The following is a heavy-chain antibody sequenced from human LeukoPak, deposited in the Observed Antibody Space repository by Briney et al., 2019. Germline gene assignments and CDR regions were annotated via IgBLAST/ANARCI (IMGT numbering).Heavy chain of an antibody. CDR3: ARGKGTAMARVRRFDP. D-gene: IGHD5-18*01. J-gene: IGHJ5*02. Sequence: SQTLSLTCTVSGGSISSGGYYWSWIRQPPGKGLEWIGEINHSGSTNYNPSLKSRVTISVDTSKNQFSLKLSSVTAADTAVYYCARGKGTAMARVRRFDPWGQGTLVTVSS. V-gene: IGHV4-30-2*01. CDR1: GGSISSGGYY. CDR2: INHSGST.